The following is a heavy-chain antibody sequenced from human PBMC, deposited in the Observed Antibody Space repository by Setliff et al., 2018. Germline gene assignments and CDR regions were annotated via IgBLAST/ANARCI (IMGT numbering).Heavy chain of an antibody. CDR2: ISWDDDE. V-gene: IGHV2-5*02. J-gene: IGHJ5*02. CDR1: GFSLSASGLA. D-gene: IGHD3-22*01. CDR3: AHFTVGYDISGYLFS. Sequence: SGPTLVNPTQTLTLTCTFSGFSLSASGLAVGWIRQPPGKALEWLALISWDDDEHYNPSLQHRLTINKDTSKNQVVLTMANVDPVDTATYYCAHFTVGYDISGYLFSWGQGTLVTVSS.